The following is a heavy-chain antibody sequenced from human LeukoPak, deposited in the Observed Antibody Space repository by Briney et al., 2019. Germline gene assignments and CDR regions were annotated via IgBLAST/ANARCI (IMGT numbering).Heavy chain of an antibody. D-gene: IGHD3-16*02. V-gene: IGHV4-59*01. J-gene: IGHJ4*02. CDR1: GGSFSSYY. CDR3: ARAVITFGGIIAKGFDY. Sequence: SETLSLTCTVSGGSFSSYYWSWIRQPPGKGLEWIGYIYYSGSTDYSPSLRSRVTISVDTSKTQFSLKLSSVTAADTAVYYCARAVITFGGIIAKGFDYWGQGTPVTVSS. CDR2: IYYSGST.